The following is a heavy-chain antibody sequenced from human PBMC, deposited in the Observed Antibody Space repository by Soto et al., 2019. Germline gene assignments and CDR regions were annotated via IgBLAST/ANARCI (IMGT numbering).Heavy chain of an antibody. Sequence: SETLSLTCTVSGGSMNRFYWSWIRQSPGKGLEWIGRIYSSGSTNYNPSLKSRVTISIDTSKNQFSLNLSSVIAADTAVYYCARHPVGAITYFEYWGQGTLVTAPQ. D-gene: IGHD1-26*01. J-gene: IGHJ4*02. CDR2: IYSSGST. CDR3: ARHPVGAITYFEY. V-gene: IGHV4-59*08. CDR1: GGSMNRFY.